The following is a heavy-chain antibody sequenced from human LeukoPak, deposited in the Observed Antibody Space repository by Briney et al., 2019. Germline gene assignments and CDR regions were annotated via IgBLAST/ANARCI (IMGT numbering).Heavy chain of an antibody. CDR1: GGTFSSYD. Sequence: ASVKVSCKASGGTFSSYDISGVRQAPGQGREGMGGIMPIFGTANYAQKFQGRVTITADKSTSTAYMELSSLRSEDTAVYYCARGGDSSGYYLDDAFDIWGQGTMVTVSS. CDR2: IMPIFGTA. CDR3: ARGGDSSGYYLDDAFDI. J-gene: IGHJ3*02. V-gene: IGHV1-69*06. D-gene: IGHD3-22*01.